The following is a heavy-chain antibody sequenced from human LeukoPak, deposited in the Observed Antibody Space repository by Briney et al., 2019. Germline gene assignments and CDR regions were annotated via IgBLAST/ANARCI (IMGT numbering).Heavy chain of an antibody. CDR2: IWYDGSNK. CDR3: ARDKLTGNAFDI. J-gene: IGHJ3*02. V-gene: IGHV3-33*01. Sequence: PGGSLRLSCAASGFTFSNYGMHWVRQAPGKGLEWVTIIWYDGSNKYCADSVKGRFTISRDNSKNTLFLQMNSLRAEDTAVYYCARDKLTGNAFDIWGQGTMVTVSS. D-gene: IGHD3-10*01. CDR1: GFTFSNYG.